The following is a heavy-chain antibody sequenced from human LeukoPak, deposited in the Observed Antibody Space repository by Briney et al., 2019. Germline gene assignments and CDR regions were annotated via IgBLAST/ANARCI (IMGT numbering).Heavy chain of an antibody. CDR2: IRGSGVST. D-gene: IGHD4-23*01. V-gene: IGHV3-23*01. Sequence: GGSLRLSCAASGFTLSSYAMSWVRQAPGKGLEWVSAIRGSGVSTYYADSVKGRFTISRDTSKNTLYLRMNSLRAEDTAVYYCAKDQPGGKLSPDFHYWGQGTLVTVSS. J-gene: IGHJ4*02. CDR1: GFTLSSYA. CDR3: AKDQPGGKLSPDFHY.